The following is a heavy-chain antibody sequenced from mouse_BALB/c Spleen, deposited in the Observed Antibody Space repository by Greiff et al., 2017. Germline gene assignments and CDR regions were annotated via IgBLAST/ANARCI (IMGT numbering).Heavy chain of an antibody. J-gene: IGHJ4*01. CDR2: INPYNDGT. D-gene: IGHD2-4*01. Sequence: VQLKESGPELVKPGASVKMSCKASGYTFTSYVMHWVKQKPGQGLEWIGYINPYNDGTKYNEKFKGKATLTSDKSSSTAYMELSSLTSEDSAVYYCASFDYGYAMDYWGQGTSVTVSS. CDR1: GYTFTSYV. CDR3: ASFDYGYAMDY. V-gene: IGHV1-14*01.